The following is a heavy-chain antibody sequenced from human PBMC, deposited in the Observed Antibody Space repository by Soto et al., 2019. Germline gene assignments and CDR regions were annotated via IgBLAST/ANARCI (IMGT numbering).Heavy chain of an antibody. D-gene: IGHD3-3*01. CDR2: ISAYNGNT. CDR3: ARESPGARVLEWLTRYPYYYGMDV. CDR1: GHTFTSYG. Sequence: ASVKVSCKASGHTFTSYGISWVRQAPGQGLEWMGWISAYNGNTNYAQKLQGRVTMTTDTSTSTAYMELRSLRSDDTAVYYCARESPGARVLEWLTRYPYYYGMDVWGQGTTVTVSS. V-gene: IGHV1-18*01. J-gene: IGHJ6*02.